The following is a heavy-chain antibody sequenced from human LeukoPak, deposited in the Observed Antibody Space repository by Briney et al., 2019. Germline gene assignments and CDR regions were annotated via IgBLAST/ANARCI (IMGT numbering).Heavy chain of an antibody. V-gene: IGHV1-2*02. J-gene: IGHJ5*02. CDR2: INPNSGGT. D-gene: IGHD4-17*01. CDR1: GYTFTGYY. Sequence: ASVKVSCKASGYTFTGYYMHWVRQAPGQGLEWMGWINPNSGGTNYAQKLQGRVTMTRDTSISTAYMELSRLRSDDTAVYYCARGVYGDYRSDWFDPWGQGTLVTVSS. CDR3: ARGVYGDYRSDWFDP.